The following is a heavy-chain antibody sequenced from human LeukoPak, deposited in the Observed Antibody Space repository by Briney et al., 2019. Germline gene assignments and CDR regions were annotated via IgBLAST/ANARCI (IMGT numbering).Heavy chain of an antibody. Sequence: GGSLRLSCAASGFTASDTYMTWVRQAPGKGLEWVSSIYSGGPTHYTESVKGRFTISRDNSMNTLYLQMNSLRAEDTAVYFCARIGWDRLGRAFDVWGRGTMVTVSS. J-gene: IGHJ3*01. D-gene: IGHD1-26*01. CDR3: ARIGWDRLGRAFDV. CDR2: IYSGGPT. CDR1: GFTASDTY. V-gene: IGHV3-53*01.